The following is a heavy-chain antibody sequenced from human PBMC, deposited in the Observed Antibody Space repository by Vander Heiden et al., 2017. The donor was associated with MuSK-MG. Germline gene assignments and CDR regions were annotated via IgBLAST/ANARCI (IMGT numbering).Heavy chain of an antibody. V-gene: IGHV3-30*04. CDR2: ISYDGSNK. J-gene: IGHJ4*02. CDR3: ASFDSSGYYPDDY. CDR1: GFTFSSYA. D-gene: IGHD3-22*01. Sequence: QVQLVESGGGVVQPGRSLRLSCAASGFTFSSYAMHWVRQAPGKGLEWLAVISYDGSNKYYADSVKGRFTISRDNSKNTLYLQMNSLRAEDTAVYYCASFDSSGYYPDDYWGQGTLVTVSS.